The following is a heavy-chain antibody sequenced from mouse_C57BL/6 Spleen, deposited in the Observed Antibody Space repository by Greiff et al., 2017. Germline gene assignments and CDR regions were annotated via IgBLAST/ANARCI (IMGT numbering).Heavy chain of an antibody. V-gene: IGHV1-26*01. CDR2: INPNNGGT. D-gene: IGHD1-1*01. Sequence: EVQLQQSGPELVKPGASVKISCKASGYTFTDYYMNWVKQSHGKSLEWIGDINPNNGGTSYNQKFKGKATLTVDKSSSTAYMELRSLTSEDSAVYYCARRGVADFDYWGQGTTLTVSS. CDR3: ARRGVADFDY. J-gene: IGHJ2*01. CDR1: GYTFTDYY.